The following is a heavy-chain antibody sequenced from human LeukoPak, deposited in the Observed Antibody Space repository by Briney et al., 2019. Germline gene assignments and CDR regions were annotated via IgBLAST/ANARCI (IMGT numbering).Heavy chain of an antibody. D-gene: IGHD2-15*01. Sequence: SETLSLTCTVSGGSISSSSYYGGWIRQPPGKGLEWLGSIYYSGSTYYNPSLKSRVTISVDTSKNQFSLKLSSVTAADTAVYYCARPSEDGYYYYMDVWGKGTTVTVSS. CDR3: ARPSEDGYYYYMDV. V-gene: IGHV4-39*01. J-gene: IGHJ6*03. CDR2: IYYSGST. CDR1: GGSISSSSYY.